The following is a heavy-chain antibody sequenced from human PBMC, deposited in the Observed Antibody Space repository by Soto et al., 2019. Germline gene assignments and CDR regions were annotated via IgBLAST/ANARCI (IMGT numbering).Heavy chain of an antibody. Sequence: QVQLVQSGAEVKKPGSSVKVSCKASGGTFSSYAISWVRQAPGQGLEWMGGIIPIFGTANYAQKFQGRVTITADEYTSTAYMELSSLRSEDTAVYYCARVNYYDSSGYHKSFDYWGQGTLVTVSS. CDR3: ARVNYYDSSGYHKSFDY. J-gene: IGHJ4*02. CDR2: IIPIFGTA. V-gene: IGHV1-69*01. D-gene: IGHD3-22*01. CDR1: GGTFSSYA.